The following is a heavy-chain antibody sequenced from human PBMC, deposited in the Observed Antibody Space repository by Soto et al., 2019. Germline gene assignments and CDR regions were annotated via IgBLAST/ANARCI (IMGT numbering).Heavy chain of an antibody. Sequence: PGGSLRLSCAASGFTFSSYSVNWVRQAPGKGLEWVSSISSSSSYIYYADSVKGRFTISRDNAKNSLYLQMNSLRAEDTAVYYCARDSYGGNPYDFDYWGQGTLVTVSS. CDR1: GFTFSSYS. D-gene: IGHD2-8*01. J-gene: IGHJ4*02. V-gene: IGHV3-21*01. CDR2: ISSSSSYI. CDR3: ARDSYGGNPYDFDY.